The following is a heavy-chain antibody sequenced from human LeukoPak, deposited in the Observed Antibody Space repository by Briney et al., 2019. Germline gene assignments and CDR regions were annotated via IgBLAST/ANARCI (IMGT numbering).Heavy chain of an antibody. CDR1: GFTFDDYA. D-gene: IGHD6-13*01. CDR3: AKGSSWLYYYYMDV. J-gene: IGHJ6*03. V-gene: IGHV3-9*03. Sequence: GGSLRLSCAASGFTFDDYAMHWVRQAPGKGLEWVSGISWNSGSIGYADSVKGRFTISRDNAKNSLYLQMNSPRAEDMALYYCAKGSSWLYYYYMDVWGKGTTVTVSS. CDR2: ISWNSGSI.